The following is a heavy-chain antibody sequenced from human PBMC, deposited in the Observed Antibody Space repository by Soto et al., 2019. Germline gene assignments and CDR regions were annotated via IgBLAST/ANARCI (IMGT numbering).Heavy chain of an antibody. Sequence: KPGGSLRLSCAASGFTFSSYSMNWVRQAPGKGLEWVSSISSSSSYIYYADSVKGRFTISRDNAKNSLYLQMNSLRAEDTAVYYCARVQGGYCSGGSCYPYYYYGMDVWGQGTTVTVSS. V-gene: IGHV3-21*01. D-gene: IGHD2-15*01. CDR3: ARVQGGYCSGGSCYPYYYYGMDV. CDR2: ISSSSSYI. J-gene: IGHJ6*02. CDR1: GFTFSSYS.